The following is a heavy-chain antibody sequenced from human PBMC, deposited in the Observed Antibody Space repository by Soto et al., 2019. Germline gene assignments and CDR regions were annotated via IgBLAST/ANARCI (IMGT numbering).Heavy chain of an antibody. Sequence: EVQLVESGGGLVQPGGSLRLSCAASGFTFRNYWMHWVRQAPGKGLVWVSRISDYGRINYADSVKGRFTISRDDAKSELDLKMHKFSDEDTAVYYCARGGVEPFDYWGQGALVTVSS. J-gene: IGHJ4*02. D-gene: IGHD3-16*01. CDR2: ISDYGRI. CDR1: GFTFRNYW. V-gene: IGHV3-74*01. CDR3: ARGGVEPFDY.